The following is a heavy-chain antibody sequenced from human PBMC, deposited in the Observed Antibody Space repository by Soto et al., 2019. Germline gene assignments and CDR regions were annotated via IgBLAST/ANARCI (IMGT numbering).Heavy chain of an antibody. CDR3: ARDLYSTSWYVRAFDM. V-gene: IGHV1-46*03. J-gene: IGHJ3*02. CDR1: ENTFSTYS. D-gene: IGHD6-13*01. CDR2: INPTTTTT. Sequence: ASVKVSCKASENTFSTYSLHWVRQVPGQGLEWMGVINPTTTTTTDAQKFQGRVTMTRDTSTSTVFLELSSLRSGDTAVYFCARDLYSTSWYVRAFDMWGQGTMVTVS.